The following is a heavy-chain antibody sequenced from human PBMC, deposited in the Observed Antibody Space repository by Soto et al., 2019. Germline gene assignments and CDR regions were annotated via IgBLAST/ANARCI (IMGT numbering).Heavy chain of an antibody. CDR2: ICYSGST. J-gene: IGHJ6*02. CDR1: GGSIISYY. V-gene: IGHV4-59*01. CDR3: ARDHSSGWYRGYYYGMDL. D-gene: IGHD6-19*01. Sequence: SETLSLTCTVSGGSIISYYWGWIRQPPGKGLEWIGYICYSGSTNYNPSLKRRVTISVETSKNQFSLKLSSVTAADTAVYYCARDHSSGWYRGYYYGMDLWGQGTTVTVSS.